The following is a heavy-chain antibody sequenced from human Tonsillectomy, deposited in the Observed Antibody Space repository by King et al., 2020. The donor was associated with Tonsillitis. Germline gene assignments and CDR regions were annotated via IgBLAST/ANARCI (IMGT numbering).Heavy chain of an antibody. CDR2: IWYDGSNE. J-gene: IGHJ3*02. CDR3: ARDPARSFDI. V-gene: IGHV3-33*01. CDR1: GFTFSSHG. Sequence: VQLVESGGGVVQPGRSLRLSCVASGFTFSSHGFHWVRQAPGKGLEWVADIWYDGSNEYYVDSVKGRFTISRDNSKNTVYLQMNSLRAEDSAVYYCARDPARSFDIWGQGTMVTASS.